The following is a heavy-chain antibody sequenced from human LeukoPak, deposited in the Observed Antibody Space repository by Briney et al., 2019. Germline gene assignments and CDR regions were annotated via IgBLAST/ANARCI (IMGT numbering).Heavy chain of an antibody. Sequence: SETLSLTCTVSGGSISSSSYYWGWIRQPPGKGLEWIGSIYYSGSTYYNPSLKSRVTISVDTSKNQFPLKLSSVTAADTAVYYCARVQSGTRYYYYYYMDVWGKGTTVTISS. CDR3: ARVQSGTRYYYYYYMDV. D-gene: IGHD3-10*01. V-gene: IGHV4-39*06. J-gene: IGHJ6*03. CDR2: IYYSGST. CDR1: GGSISSSSYY.